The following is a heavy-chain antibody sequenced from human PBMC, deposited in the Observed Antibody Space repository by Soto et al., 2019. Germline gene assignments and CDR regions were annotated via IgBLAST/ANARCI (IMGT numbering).Heavy chain of an antibody. V-gene: IGHV1-69*01. Sequence: QVQLVQSGAEVKKPGSSVKVSCKASGGTFSSYAISWVRQAPGQGLEWMGGIIPIFGTANYAQKFQGRVTITADESTSTAYMGLSSLRSEETAVYYCASGGGRGYYYGMDVWGQGTTVTVSS. CDR3: ASGGGRGYYYGMDV. CDR1: GGTFSSYA. D-gene: IGHD3-16*01. CDR2: IIPIFGTA. J-gene: IGHJ6*02.